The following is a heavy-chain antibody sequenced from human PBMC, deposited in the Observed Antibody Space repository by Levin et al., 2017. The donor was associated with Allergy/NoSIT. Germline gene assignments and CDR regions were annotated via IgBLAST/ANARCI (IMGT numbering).Heavy chain of an antibody. J-gene: IGHJ4*02. CDR2: MNGDGSSA. CDR1: GFTFSSYW. V-gene: IGHV3-74*01. Sequence: GGSLRLSCAGSGFTFSSYWMHWVRQAPGKGLVWVSRMNGDGSSASYADSVKGRFTISRDNAKNTLNLQMNSLRAEDTAVYYCARDGYVDTGLTQRKPLDYWGQGTLVTGSS. D-gene: IGHD5-18*01. CDR3: ARDGYVDTGLTQRKPLDY.